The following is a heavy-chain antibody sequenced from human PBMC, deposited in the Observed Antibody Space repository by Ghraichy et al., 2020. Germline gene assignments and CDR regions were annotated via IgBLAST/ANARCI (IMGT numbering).Heavy chain of an antibody. CDR2: IKQDGSEK. CDR3: ARGQWLVRAEYFDL. V-gene: IGHV3-7*03. J-gene: IGHJ2*01. Sequence: GGSLRLSCAASGFTFSSYWMSWVRQAPGKGLEWVANIKQDGSEKYYVDSVKGRFTISRDNAKNSLYLQMNSLRAEDTAVYYCARGQWLVRAEYFDLWGRGTLVTVPS. CDR1: GFTFSSYW. D-gene: IGHD6-19*01.